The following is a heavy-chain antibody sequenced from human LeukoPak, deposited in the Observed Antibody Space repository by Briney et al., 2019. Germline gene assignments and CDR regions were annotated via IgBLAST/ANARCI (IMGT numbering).Heavy chain of an antibody. Sequence: SQTLSLTCAISGDSVSSNSAAWNWIRQSPSRGLEWLGRTYYRSKWYNDYAVSVKSRITINPDTSKNQFSLQLNSVTPEDTAVYYCARGPLFLYSSPPRYFDYWGQGTLVTVSS. CDR1: GDSVSSNSAA. CDR2: TYYRSKWYN. D-gene: IGHD6-13*01. J-gene: IGHJ4*02. V-gene: IGHV6-1*01. CDR3: ARGPLFLYSSPPRYFDY.